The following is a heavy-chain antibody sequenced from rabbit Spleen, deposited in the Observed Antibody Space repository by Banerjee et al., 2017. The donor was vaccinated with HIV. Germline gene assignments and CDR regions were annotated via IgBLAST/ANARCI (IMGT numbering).Heavy chain of an antibody. J-gene: IGHJ4*01. CDR2: IDPIFGIT. CDR1: GFTLSSYY. Sequence: HLKESGGGLVQPGGSLKLSCTASGFTLSSYYMNWVRQAPGKGLEWIGYIDPIFGITYYANWVNGRFSISRENAQNTVFLQMTSLTAADTATYFCARDGAGGSYYLGAFELWGPGTLVTVS. V-gene: IGHV1S7*01. CDR3: ARDGAGGSYYLGAFEL. D-gene: IGHD8-1*01.